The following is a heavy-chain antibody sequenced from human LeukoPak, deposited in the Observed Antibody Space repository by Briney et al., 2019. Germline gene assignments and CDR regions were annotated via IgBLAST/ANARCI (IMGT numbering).Heavy chain of an antibody. J-gene: IGHJ5*02. CDR2: ISGSGGST. V-gene: IGHV3-23*01. D-gene: IGHD2-2*01. Sequence: GGSLRLSCAASGFTFSSYAMSWVRQAPGKGLEWDSAISGSGGSTYYADSVKGRFTISRDNSKNTLYLQMNSLRAEDTAVYYCAKRKYQLLDNWFDPWGQGTLVTVSS. CDR1: GFTFSSYA. CDR3: AKRKYQLLDNWFDP.